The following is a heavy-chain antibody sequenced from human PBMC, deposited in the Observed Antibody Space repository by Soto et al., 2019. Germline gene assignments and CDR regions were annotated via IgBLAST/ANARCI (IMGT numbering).Heavy chain of an antibody. D-gene: IGHD3-22*01. Sequence: SVKVSCKASGGTFSSYAISWVRKAHGQGLEWMGGIIPIFRTANYAQKFQGRVTITADKSTSTAYMELRSLRSEDTAVYYCGSEYYYESSGYAPRYGGQGTLVTVSS. J-gene: IGHJ4*02. CDR3: GSEYYYESSGYAPRY. CDR2: IIPIFRTA. V-gene: IGHV1-69*06. CDR1: GGTFSSYA.